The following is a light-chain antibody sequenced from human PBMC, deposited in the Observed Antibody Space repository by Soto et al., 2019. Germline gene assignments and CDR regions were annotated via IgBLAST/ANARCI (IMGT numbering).Light chain of an antibody. CDR2: AAS. Sequence: DIQLTQSPSFLSASVGDRVTITCRASQGISSYLAWYQQKPGKAPKLLIYAASTLQSGVPSRFSGSGSGTEFTLTINSLQPEDCATYYCQQLNSYPRTFGQGTKVEIK. V-gene: IGKV1-9*01. CDR1: QGISSY. J-gene: IGKJ1*01. CDR3: QQLNSYPRT.